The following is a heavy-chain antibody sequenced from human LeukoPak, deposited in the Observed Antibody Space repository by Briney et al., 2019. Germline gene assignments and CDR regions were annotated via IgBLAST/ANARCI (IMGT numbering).Heavy chain of an antibody. Sequence: ASVTVSCKSSGGTFSSYAISWVRQAPGQGLEWMGGIIPIFGTANYAQKFQGRVTITADESTSTAYMELRSLRSDDTAVYYCAREYGSGSSPFDYWGQGTLVTVSS. CDR2: IIPIFGTA. D-gene: IGHD3-10*01. J-gene: IGHJ4*02. V-gene: IGHV1-69*13. CDR3: AREYGSGSSPFDY. CDR1: GGTFSSYA.